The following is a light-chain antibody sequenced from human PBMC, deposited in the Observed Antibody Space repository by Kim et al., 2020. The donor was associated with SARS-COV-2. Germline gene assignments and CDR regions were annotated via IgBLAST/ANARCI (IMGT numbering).Light chain of an antibody. CDR1: QSVTSNY. V-gene: IGKV3-20*01. J-gene: IGKJ2*01. CDR3: QQYVTSFRT. CDR2: GAS. Sequence: PGKRAPHTGRASQSVTSNYLAWYQQNPGQPPRRLIYGASSRATGIPDRFSGSGSGTDFTLTISRLEPEDFAVYYCQQYVTSFRTFGQGTKLEI.